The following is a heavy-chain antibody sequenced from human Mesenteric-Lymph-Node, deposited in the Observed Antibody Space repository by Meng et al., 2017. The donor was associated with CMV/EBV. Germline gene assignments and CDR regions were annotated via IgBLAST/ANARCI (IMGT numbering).Heavy chain of an antibody. D-gene: IGHD1-14*01. CDR1: GFTFSSYG. CDR2: IRYDGSNK. V-gene: IGHV3-30*02. CDR3: AKDDGSNYYYYYAMDV. Sequence: GESLKISCAASGFTFSSYGMHWVRQAPGKGLEWVSFIRYDGSNKYYADLVKGRFTISRDNSKNTLYLQMNSLRAEDTAVYYCAKDDGSNYYYYYAMDVWGQGTPVTVSS. J-gene: IGHJ6*02.